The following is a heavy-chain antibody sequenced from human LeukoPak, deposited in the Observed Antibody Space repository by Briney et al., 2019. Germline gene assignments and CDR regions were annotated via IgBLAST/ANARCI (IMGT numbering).Heavy chain of an antibody. CDR2: IKQDGSEK. J-gene: IGHJ6*03. CDR1: GFTFSSYW. Sequence: PGGSLRLSCAASGFTFSSYWMSRVRQAPGKGLEWVANIKQDGSEKYYVDSVKGRFTISRDNAKNSLYLQMNSLRAEDTAVYYCARDDNFYYHYMDVWGKGTTVTVSS. CDR3: ARDDNFYYHYMDV. V-gene: IGHV3-7*01.